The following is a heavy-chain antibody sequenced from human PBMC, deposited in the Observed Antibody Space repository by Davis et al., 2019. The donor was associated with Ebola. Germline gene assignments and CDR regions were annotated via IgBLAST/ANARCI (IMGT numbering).Heavy chain of an antibody. D-gene: IGHD2-2*01. CDR3: AHRFEVVPAARDSNWYFDL. V-gene: IGHV2-5*02. Sequence: SGPTLVKPTQTLTLTCTFSGFSLSTSGVGVGWIRQPPGKALEWLALIYWDDDKRYSPSLKSRLTITKDTSKNQVVLTMTNMDPVDTATYYCAHRFEVVPAARDSNWYFDLWGRGTLVTVSS. CDR2: IYWDDDK. CDR1: GFSLSTSGVG. J-gene: IGHJ2*01.